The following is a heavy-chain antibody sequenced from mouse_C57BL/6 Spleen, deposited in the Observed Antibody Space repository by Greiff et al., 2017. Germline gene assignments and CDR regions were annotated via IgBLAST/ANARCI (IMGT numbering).Heavy chain of an antibody. V-gene: IGHV5-17*01. D-gene: IGHD1-1*01. CDR2: ISSGSSTI. J-gene: IGHJ4*01. CDR1: GFTFSDSG. CDR3: ARYYYRSSYYAMDY. Sequence: EVKVVESGGGLVKPGGSLKLSCAASGFTFSDSGMHWVRQAPEKGLEWVAYISSGSSTIYYADTVKGRFTISRDNAKNTLFLQMTSLRSEDTAMYYCARYYYRSSYYAMDYWGQGTSVTVSS.